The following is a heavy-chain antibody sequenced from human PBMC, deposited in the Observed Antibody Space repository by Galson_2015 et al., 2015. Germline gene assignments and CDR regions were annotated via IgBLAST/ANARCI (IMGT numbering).Heavy chain of an antibody. J-gene: IGHJ4*02. CDR2: ISGTSGST. CDR3: ARLTGMAAAGTRVYSDY. Sequence: SLRLSCAASGFTFSRYAMSWVRQAPAQGLEWVSAISGTSGSTYYADSVKGRFTISRDNSKNTLYLQVSSLRANDTAVYYCARLTGMAAAGTRVYSDYWGQGTQMTVSS. CDR1: GFTFSRYA. D-gene: IGHD6-13*01. V-gene: IGHV3-23*01.